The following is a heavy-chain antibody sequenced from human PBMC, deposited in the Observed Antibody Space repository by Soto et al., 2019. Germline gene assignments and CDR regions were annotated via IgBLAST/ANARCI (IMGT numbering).Heavy chain of an antibody. D-gene: IGHD1-1*01. J-gene: IGHJ4*02. CDR1: GYAFTTYG. V-gene: IGHV1-18*01. Sequence: QVHLVQSGAEVKKPGASVKVSCKGSGYAFTTYGITWVRQAPGKGLEWMGWISAHNGNTNYAQQLQGRVTVTRDTATSTAYMELRSLRSDDTAVYYCARGRYGDYWGQGALVTVSS. CDR2: ISAHNGNT. CDR3: ARGRYGDY.